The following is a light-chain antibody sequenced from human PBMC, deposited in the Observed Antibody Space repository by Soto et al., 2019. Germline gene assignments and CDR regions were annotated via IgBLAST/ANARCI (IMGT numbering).Light chain of an antibody. CDR1: SSNIGANYD. Sequence: QSVLPRPPSVSGAPGQRVTISCTGSSSNIGANYDVHWYQQFPGTAPKLLIYGNSNRPSGVPDRFSGSKSGTSASLAITGLQAEDEADYYCQSYDSSLSGYVFGTGTKVTVL. CDR2: GNS. CDR3: QSYDSSLSGYV. V-gene: IGLV1-40*01. J-gene: IGLJ1*01.